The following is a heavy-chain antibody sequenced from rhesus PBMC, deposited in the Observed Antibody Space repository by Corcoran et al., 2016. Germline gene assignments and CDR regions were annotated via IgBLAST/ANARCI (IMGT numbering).Heavy chain of an antibody. CDR2: ISNGGGST. D-gene: IGHD1-26*01. J-gene: IGHJ6*01. V-gene: IGHV3-59*01. Sequence: VESGGGLAKPGGSLRLSCAASGFTFSDYYLHWVRQASGKGLEWVSRISNGGGSTWYADSVKGRFTISRENAKNTLYLQMNSLRAEDTAVYYCARRANWNYGLDSWGQGVVVTVSS. CDR3: ARRANWNYGLDS. CDR1: GFTFSDYY.